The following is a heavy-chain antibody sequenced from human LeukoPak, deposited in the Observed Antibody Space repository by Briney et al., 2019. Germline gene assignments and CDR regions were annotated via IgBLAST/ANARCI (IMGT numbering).Heavy chain of an antibody. Sequence: PSGTLSLTCAVSGGSISSSNWWSWVRQPPGKGLEWIGEIYHSGSTNYNPSLKSRVTISVDKSKNQFSLKLSSVTAADTAVYYCARWYSSSWYRNFDYWGQGTLVTVSS. CDR1: GGSISSSNW. CDR3: ARWYSSSWYRNFDY. D-gene: IGHD6-13*01. V-gene: IGHV4-4*02. J-gene: IGHJ4*02. CDR2: IYHSGST.